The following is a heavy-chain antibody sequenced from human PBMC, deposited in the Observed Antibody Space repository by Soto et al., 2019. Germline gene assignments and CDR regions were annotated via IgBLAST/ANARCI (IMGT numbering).Heavy chain of an antibody. V-gene: IGHV3-7*03. CDR2: IKEDGSGK. CDR1: GFTFSSYW. D-gene: IGHD3-10*01. CDR3: VRVGRLRGY. J-gene: IGHJ4*02. Sequence: PGGSLRLSCTASGFTFSSYWMSWVRQAPGKGLGWVANIKEDGSGKYYVDSVKGRFSISRDNARNSLYLQMNSLRVEDTAVYYCVRVGRLRGYWGQGALVTVSS.